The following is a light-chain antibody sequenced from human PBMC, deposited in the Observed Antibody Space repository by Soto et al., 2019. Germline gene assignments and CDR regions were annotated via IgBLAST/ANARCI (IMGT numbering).Light chain of an antibody. J-gene: IGLJ3*02. V-gene: IGLV2-23*02. Sequence: QSVLTQPASVSGSPGQSITISCTGTNGDVGSYDLVSWYQRYPGEAPKLIIYEVNKRPSGISNRFSGSKSGNTASLTISGLQAEDEAEYDCCSYAGSYTWVFGGGTKLTVL. CDR1: NGDVGSYDL. CDR3: CSYAGSYTWV. CDR2: EVN.